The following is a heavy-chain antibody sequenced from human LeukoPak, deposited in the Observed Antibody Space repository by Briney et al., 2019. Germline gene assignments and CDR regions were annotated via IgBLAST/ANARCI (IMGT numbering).Heavy chain of an antibody. J-gene: IGHJ4*02. Sequence: GGSLRLSCEASGSTFNIYSMNWARQAPGKGLEWVGFIRSKAYGGTAEYAASVKGRFTISRDDSKSIAYLQMNSLKTEDTAVYYCTSGYYDSSGYLFDYWGQGTLVTVSS. CDR2: IRSKAYGGTA. D-gene: IGHD3-22*01. CDR1: GSTFNIYS. CDR3: TSGYYDSSGYLFDY. V-gene: IGHV3-49*04.